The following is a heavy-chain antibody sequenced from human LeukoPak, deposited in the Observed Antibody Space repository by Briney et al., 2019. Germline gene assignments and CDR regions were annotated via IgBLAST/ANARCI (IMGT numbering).Heavy chain of an antibody. CDR1: GFTFSAYG. CDR3: ARDEDSSGWYVQDY. D-gene: IGHD6-19*01. J-gene: IGHJ4*02. V-gene: IGHV3-23*01. CDR2: VSGADGTT. Sequence: AGGSLRLSCAASGFTFSAYGMSWVRQSPRKGLEWVSGVSGADGTTYYADSVKGRFTISRDNSKSTLYLQMNSLRAEDTALYHCARDEDSSGWYVQDYWGQGTLVTVSS.